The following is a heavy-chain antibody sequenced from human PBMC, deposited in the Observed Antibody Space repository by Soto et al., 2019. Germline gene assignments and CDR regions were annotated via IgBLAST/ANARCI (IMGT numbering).Heavy chain of an antibody. V-gene: IGHV3-15*01. CDR2: IRSDGAT. J-gene: IGHJ6*02. D-gene: IGHD6-13*01. Sequence: PGGSLRLSCAASGLTFINAWMTWVRQAPGKGLEWIGRIRSDGATDYAAPVKGRFIISRDNSKNTVYLHMNSLQTDDTALYYCTTAGIADERWYYMGRDVWGQGTTVTVSS. CDR3: TTAGIADERWYYMGRDV. CDR1: GLTFINAW.